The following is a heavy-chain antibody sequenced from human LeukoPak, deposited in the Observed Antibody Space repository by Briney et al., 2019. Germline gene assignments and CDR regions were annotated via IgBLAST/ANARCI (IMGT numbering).Heavy chain of an antibody. CDR1: GDSIGSNLYY. CDR3: ARGADSGSYFSYYGMDV. V-gene: IGHV4-39*07. J-gene: IGHJ6*02. CDR2: IYYSGST. Sequence: PSETLSLTCTVSGDSIGSNLYYWGWIRQPPGKGLEWIGSIYYSGSTYYHPSLKGRVTISVDTSKNQFSLKLSSVTAADTAVYYCARGADSGSYFSYYGMDVWGQGTTVTVSS. D-gene: IGHD1-26*01.